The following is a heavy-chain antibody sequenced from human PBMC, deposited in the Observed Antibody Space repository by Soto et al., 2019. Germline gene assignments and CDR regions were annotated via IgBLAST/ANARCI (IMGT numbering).Heavy chain of an antibody. CDR3: VSAGLYDYGSGMY. Sequence: EVQLVESGGGLVQPGGSLRLSCAASGFTFSSYWMTWVRQAPGKGLEWVANIKHESETFYLDSVKGRFTISRDNAKNALYLQMYNLGVGDTSVYYGVSAGLYDYGSGMYWGPRTLVHVSS. CDR1: GFTFSSYW. V-gene: IGHV3-7*03. J-gene: IGHJ4*02. CDR2: IKHESET. D-gene: IGHD3-10*01.